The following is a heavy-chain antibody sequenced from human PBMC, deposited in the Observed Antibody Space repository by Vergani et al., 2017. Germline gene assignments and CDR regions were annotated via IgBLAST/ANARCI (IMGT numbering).Heavy chain of an antibody. V-gene: IGHV1-69*01. CDR1: GGTFSSYA. CDR2: IIPIFGTA. D-gene: IGHD2-2*01. CDR3: AAGYCRSTSCREYYYYYYMDV. Sequence: QVQLVQSGAEVKKPGSSVKVSCKASGGTFSSYAISWVRQAPGQGLEWMGGIIPIFGTANYAQKFQGRVTITADESTSTAYMELSSLRSEDTAVYYCAAGYCRSTSCREYYYYYYMDVWGKGTTVTVSS. J-gene: IGHJ6*03.